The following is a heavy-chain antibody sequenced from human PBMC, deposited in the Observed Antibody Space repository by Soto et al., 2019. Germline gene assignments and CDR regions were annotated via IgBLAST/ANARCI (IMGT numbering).Heavy chain of an antibody. V-gene: IGHV4-59*12. CDR3: ARDQLEGNWFDP. D-gene: IGHD1-1*01. Sequence: SDTLSLTCTVSGGSISSYYWSWIRQPPGKGLEWIGYIYYSGSTNYNPSLKSRVTISVDKSKNQFSLKLSSVTAADTAVYYCARDQLEGNWFDPWGQGTLVTVSS. CDR2: IYYSGST. J-gene: IGHJ5*02. CDR1: GGSISSYY.